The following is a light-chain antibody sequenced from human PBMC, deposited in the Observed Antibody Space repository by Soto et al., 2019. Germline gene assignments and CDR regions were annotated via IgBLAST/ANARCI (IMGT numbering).Light chain of an antibody. CDR1: SSNIGNNI. V-gene: IGLV1-44*01. CDR3: ATWDDSLNAWV. J-gene: IGLJ3*02. Sequence: QLVLTQAPSASGTPGQRVTISCSGSSSNIGNNIVDWYQHLPGTAPRLLIYSTNQRPSGVPDRFSASKSGTSASLAISGLQSEDEADYYCATWDDSLNAWVFGGGTKLTVL. CDR2: STN.